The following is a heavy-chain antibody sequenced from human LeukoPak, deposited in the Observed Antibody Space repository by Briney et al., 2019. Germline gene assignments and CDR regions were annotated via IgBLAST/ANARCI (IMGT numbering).Heavy chain of an antibody. D-gene: IGHD5-24*01. CDR3: ARDYKYAFDN. V-gene: IGHV3-48*01. CDR2: IGIDSGNT. Sequence: GGSLRLSCAASGFTSSDYSMNWVLQAPGKGLEWISYIGIDSGNTNYADSVKGRFTISGDKAKNSLYLQMNSLRVEDTAVYYCARDYKYAFDNWGQGTLVTVSS. CDR1: GFTSSDYS. J-gene: IGHJ4*02.